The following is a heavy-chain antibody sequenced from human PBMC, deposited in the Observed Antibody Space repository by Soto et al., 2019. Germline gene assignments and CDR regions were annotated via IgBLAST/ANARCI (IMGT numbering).Heavy chain of an antibody. CDR3: ARDRLRGYDSSGFYS. V-gene: IGHV1-18*01. D-gene: IGHD3-22*01. Sequence: QVQLVQSGAELRNPGASVKVSCEASGYSFKYYGINWVRQAPGQGLEWMAWINPNNGNRNYAQKFEDRVAVTTATSTNTVYMELRSLKFDDTAIYYCARDRLRGYDSSGFYSWGQGTLVIVSS. CDR1: GYSFKYYG. J-gene: IGHJ4*02. CDR2: INPNNGNR.